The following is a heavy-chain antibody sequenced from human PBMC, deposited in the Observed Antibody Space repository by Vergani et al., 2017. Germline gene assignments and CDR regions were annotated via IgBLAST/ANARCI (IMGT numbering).Heavy chain of an antibody. V-gene: IGHV4-39*01. CDR2: IYYSGRT. J-gene: IGHJ6*02. D-gene: IGHD6-13*01. CDR3: ATNMPGDSSSWSPDYYYYGMDV. Sequence: QLQLQESGPGLVKPSETLSLTCTVSGGSISSSSYYWGWIRQPPGKGLEWIGSIYYSGRTYYNPSLKSRVTISVDTSKNQFSLKLSSVTAADTAVYYCATNMPGDSSSWSPDYYYYGMDVWGQGTTVTVSS. CDR1: GGSISSSSYY.